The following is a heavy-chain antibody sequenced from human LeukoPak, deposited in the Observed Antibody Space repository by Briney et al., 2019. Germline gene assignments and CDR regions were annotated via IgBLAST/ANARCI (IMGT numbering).Heavy chain of an antibody. CDR1: GWSFSGYY. CDR3: ARASVLTTLYYYYYYGMDV. CDR2: INHSGST. V-gene: IGHV4-34*01. J-gene: IGHJ6*02. D-gene: IGHD3-9*01. Sequence: SETLSLTCAVNGWSFSGYYWSWIRQPPGKGLEWIGEINHSGSTNYNPSLKSRVTISVDTSKNQFSLKLSSVTAADTAVYYCARASVLTTLYYYYYYGMDVWGQGTTVTVSS.